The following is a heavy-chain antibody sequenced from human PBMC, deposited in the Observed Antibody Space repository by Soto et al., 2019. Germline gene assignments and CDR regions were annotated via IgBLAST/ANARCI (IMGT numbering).Heavy chain of an antibody. CDR1: GFTFDDYT. V-gene: IGHV3-43*01. D-gene: IGHD3-3*01. Sequence: GGSLRLSCAASGFTFDDYTMHWVRQAPGKGLEWVSLISWDGGSTYYADSVKGRFTISRDNSKNSLYLQMNSLRTEDTALYYCARSYYDFWSGYFGRDYYYYGMDVWGQGTTVTVSS. CDR2: ISWDGGST. J-gene: IGHJ6*02. CDR3: ARSYYDFWSGYFGRDYYYYGMDV.